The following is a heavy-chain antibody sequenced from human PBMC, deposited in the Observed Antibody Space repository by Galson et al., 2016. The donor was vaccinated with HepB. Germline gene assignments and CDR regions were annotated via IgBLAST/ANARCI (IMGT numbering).Heavy chain of an antibody. CDR1: GFTFSTYA. V-gene: IGHV3-23*01. CDR2: IIGTGFHT. J-gene: IGHJ4*02. D-gene: IGHD2-2*01. Sequence: SLRLSCAASGFTFSTYAMTWVRQAPGKGLEWISNIIGTGFHTYYAESVKGRFTVSRDNSNNTLYLQMNSLRVEDTAVYYCAREACHDTSCSNYLDYWGQGILVTVS. CDR3: AREACHDTSCSNYLDY.